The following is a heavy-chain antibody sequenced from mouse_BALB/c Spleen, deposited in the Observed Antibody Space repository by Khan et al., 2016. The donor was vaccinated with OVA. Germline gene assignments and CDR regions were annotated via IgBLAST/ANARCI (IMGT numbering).Heavy chain of an antibody. CDR2: IWSVGIT. Sequence: QVQLKESGPGLVQPSQSLSITCTVSGFSLTTYGVHWVRQSPGKGLEWLGVIWSVGITDYNATFISRLSISKDISKSQVFFKMNSLQANDTAIYYCARNRNGYFDYWGQGTTLTVSS. CDR3: ARNRNGYFDY. J-gene: IGHJ2*01. V-gene: IGHV2-2*02. D-gene: IGHD2-2*01. CDR1: GFSLTTYG.